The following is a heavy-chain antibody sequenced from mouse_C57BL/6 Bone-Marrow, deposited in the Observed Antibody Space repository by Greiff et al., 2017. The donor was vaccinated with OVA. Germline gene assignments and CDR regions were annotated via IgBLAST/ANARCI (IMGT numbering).Heavy chain of an antibody. V-gene: IGHV1-66*01. CDR1: GYSFTIYY. D-gene: IGHD2-5*01. CDR2: IYPGSVNT. Sequence: QVQLQQSGPELVKPGASVKISCKASGYSFTIYYIHWVKQRPGQGLEWIGRIYPGSVNTKYNEKFKGKATLTADTSSSTAYMQLSSLTSEDSAVYYCARSNYGGLAMDYWGQGTSVTVSS. J-gene: IGHJ4*01. CDR3: ARSNYGGLAMDY.